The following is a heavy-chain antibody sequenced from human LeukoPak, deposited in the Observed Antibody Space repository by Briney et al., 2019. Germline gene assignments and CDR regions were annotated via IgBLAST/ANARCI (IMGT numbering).Heavy chain of an antibody. CDR1: GFTFSSYS. Sequence: GGSLRLSCAASGFTFSSYSMNWVRQAPGKGLEWVSVIYSGGSTYYADSVKGRFTISRDNSKNTLYLQMNSLRGEDTAVYYCARLDYFDYWGQGALVTVSS. CDR2: IYSGGST. V-gene: IGHV3-66*01. CDR3: ARLDYFDY. J-gene: IGHJ4*02.